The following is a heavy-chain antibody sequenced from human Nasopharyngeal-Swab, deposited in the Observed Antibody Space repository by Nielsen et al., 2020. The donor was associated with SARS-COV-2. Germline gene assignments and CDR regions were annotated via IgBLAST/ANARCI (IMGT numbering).Heavy chain of an antibody. CDR2: ISVSGGST. J-gene: IGHJ4*02. V-gene: IGHV3-23*01. CDR3: ARAGITVTGDY. Sequence: GGSLRLSCAASGFTFSNYTMSWVRQAPGKGLEWVSDISVSGGSTYYADSVKGRFTVPRDNSKNTLYLQMNSLRAEDTAIYYCARAGITVTGDYWGQGTLVTVSS. CDR1: GFTFSNYT. D-gene: IGHD4-17*01.